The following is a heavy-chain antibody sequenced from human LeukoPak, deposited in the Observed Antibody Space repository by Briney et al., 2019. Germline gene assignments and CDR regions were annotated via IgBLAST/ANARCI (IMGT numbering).Heavy chain of an antibody. CDR2: IYYSGSS. V-gene: IGHV4-39*07. CDR3: ARGKCYYDSSGYYRFDY. D-gene: IGHD3-22*01. CDR1: GGSISSSSYY. Sequence: SETLSLTCTVSGGSISSSSYYWGWIRQPPGKGLEWIGRIYYSGSSFYNPSLKSRVIISVDTSKNQFSLKLSSVTAADTAVYYCARGKCYYDSSGYYRFDYWGQGTLVTVSS. J-gene: IGHJ4*02.